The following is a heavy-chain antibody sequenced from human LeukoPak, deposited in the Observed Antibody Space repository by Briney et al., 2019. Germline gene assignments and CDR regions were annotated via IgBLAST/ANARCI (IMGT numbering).Heavy chain of an antibody. V-gene: IGHV5-10-1*01. J-gene: IGHJ4*02. CDR2: IDPTDSFT. D-gene: IGHD3-10*01. Sequence: GESLKISCKVSGYSFTSYWISWVRQMPGKGLEWMGRIDPTDSFTNYSPSFQGHVTISADKSISTAYLQWTSLKASDSAMYYCARPGSGTIGIDYWGQGTLVTVSS. CDR1: GYSFTSYW. CDR3: ARPGSGTIGIDY.